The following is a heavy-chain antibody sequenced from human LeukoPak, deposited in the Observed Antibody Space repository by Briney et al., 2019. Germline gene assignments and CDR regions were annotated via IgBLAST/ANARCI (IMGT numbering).Heavy chain of an antibody. CDR3: TTGIAAAGPRRRYFDY. J-gene: IGHJ4*02. V-gene: IGHV3-15*01. D-gene: IGHD6-13*01. CDR1: GFTFSNAW. CDR2: IKSKTDGGTT. Sequence: PGGSLRLSCAASGFTFSNAWMSWVRQAPGKGLEWVSRIKSKTDGGTTDYAAPVKGRFTISRDDSKNTLYLQMNSLKTEDTAVYYCTTGIAAAGPRRRYFDYWGQGTLVTVSS.